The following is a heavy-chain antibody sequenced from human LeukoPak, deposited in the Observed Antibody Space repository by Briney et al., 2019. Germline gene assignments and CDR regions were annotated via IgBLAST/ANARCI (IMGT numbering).Heavy chain of an antibody. D-gene: IGHD6-6*01. CDR3: ARDSKRPYYYYGMDV. CDR2: ISSSGSSI. J-gene: IGHJ6*02. Sequence: GNSLRLSCAVSGFIFSTYGMHWVRQAPGKGLEWASYISSSGSSIYYADSVRGRFTISRDNAKNSLYLQMNSLRAEDTAVYYCARDSKRPYYYYGMDVWGQGTTVTVSS. CDR1: GFIFSTYG. V-gene: IGHV3-48*04.